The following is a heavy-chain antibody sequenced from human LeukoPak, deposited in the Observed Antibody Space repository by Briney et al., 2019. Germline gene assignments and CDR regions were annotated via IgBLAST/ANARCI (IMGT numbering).Heavy chain of an antibody. CDR3: ARGVATIQYYYYYYMDV. CDR2: ISAYNGNT. CDR1: GYTFTSYG. J-gene: IGHJ6*03. Sequence: GASVKVSCKASGYTFTSYGISWVRQAPGQGLEWMGWISAYNGNTNYAQKFQGRVTMTRDTSTSTVYMELSSLRSEDTAVYYCARGVATIQYYYYYYMDVWGKGTTVTVSS. D-gene: IGHD5-12*01. V-gene: IGHV1-18*01.